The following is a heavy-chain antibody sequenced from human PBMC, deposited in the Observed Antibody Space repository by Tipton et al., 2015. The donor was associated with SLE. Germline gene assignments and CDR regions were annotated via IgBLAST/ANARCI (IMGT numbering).Heavy chain of an antibody. Sequence: TLSLTCTVSGGPTSSYYWSWIRQPPGKGLEWIGYIYYSGSTNYNPSLKSRVAISVDTSKNQFSLKLSSVTAADTAVYYCARRQTDPLGFDYWGQGTLVTVSS. CDR3: ARRQTDPLGFDY. V-gene: IGHV4-59*08. CDR2: IYYSGST. D-gene: IGHD7-27*01. CDR1: GGPTSSYY. J-gene: IGHJ4*02.